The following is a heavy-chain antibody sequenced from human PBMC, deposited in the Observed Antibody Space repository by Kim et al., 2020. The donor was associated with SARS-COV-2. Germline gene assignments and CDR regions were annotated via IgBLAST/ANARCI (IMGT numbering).Heavy chain of an antibody. CDR3: VRPQYYYDSRDAPWSWFDP. J-gene: IGHJ5*02. V-gene: IGHV4-39*01. D-gene: IGHD3-22*01. CDR2: IHYSGST. CDR1: GGSINSSSYY. Sequence: SETLYLTCTVSGGSINSSSYYWGWIRQPAGKGLEWIGSIHYSGSTYYNPSLKSRVTISVDTSQNQVSLKLNSVTAADTAVYHCVRPQYYYDSRDAPWSWFDPWGQGTLVTVSS.